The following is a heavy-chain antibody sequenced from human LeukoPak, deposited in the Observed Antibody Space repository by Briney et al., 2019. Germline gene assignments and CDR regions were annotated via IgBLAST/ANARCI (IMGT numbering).Heavy chain of an antibody. V-gene: IGHV3-15*01. D-gene: IGHD3-10*01. CDR2: IKGKSEGGTT. CDR1: RFTFNNAW. J-gene: IGHJ4*02. Sequence: NPGGSLRLSCAASRFTFNNAWMSWVRQAPGKGLEWVGRIKGKSEGGTTDYGAPVKGRFTISRDDSKNNLFLQISGLRSEDTAVYYCTTDLLFVHTGMIRDYWGQGTLVPVSS. CDR3: TTDLLFVHTGMIRDY.